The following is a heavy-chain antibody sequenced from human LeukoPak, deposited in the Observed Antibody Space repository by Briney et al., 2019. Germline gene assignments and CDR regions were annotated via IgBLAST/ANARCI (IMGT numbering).Heavy chain of an antibody. D-gene: IGHD6-6*01. CDR1: GFTFSSYG. V-gene: IGHV3-30*02. J-gene: IGHJ4*02. Sequence: GGSLRLSCAASGFTFSSYGMHWVRQAPGKGLEWVAFIRYDGSNKYYADSVKGRFTISRDNAKNTVYLQMNSLRAEDTAVYYCARYSSSSGGASHYLDYWGQGTLVTVSS. CDR3: ARYSSSSGGASHYLDY. CDR2: IRYDGSNK.